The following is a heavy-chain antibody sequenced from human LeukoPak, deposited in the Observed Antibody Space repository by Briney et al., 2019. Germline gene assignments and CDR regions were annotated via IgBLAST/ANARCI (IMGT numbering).Heavy chain of an antibody. CDR2: INPNSGGT. J-gene: IGHJ4*02. CDR3: ARGSIAARSRIDY. Sequence: GASVKVSCKASGYTFTGYYMHWVRQAPGQGLEWMGWINPNSGGTNYAQKFQGRVTMTRDTSISTAYMELSRLRSDDTAVYYCARGSIAARSRIDYWGRGTLVTVSS. D-gene: IGHD6-6*01. CDR1: GYTFTGYY. V-gene: IGHV1-2*02.